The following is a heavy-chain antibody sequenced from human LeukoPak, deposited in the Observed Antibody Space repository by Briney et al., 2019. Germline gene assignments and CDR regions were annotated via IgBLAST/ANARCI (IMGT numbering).Heavy chain of an antibody. CDR1: GFTFSSYG. CDR3: ARSDDYGDNGGFDH. CDR2: IWYDGSNN. V-gene: IGHV3-33*01. J-gene: IGHJ5*02. Sequence: PGRSLRLSCAASGFTFSSYGMHWVRQAPGKGLEWVAVIWYDGSNNYYADSVKGRFTISRDNSKNTLYLQMNSLRAEDTAVYYCARSDDYGDNGGFDHWGQGTLVTVSS. D-gene: IGHD4-17*01.